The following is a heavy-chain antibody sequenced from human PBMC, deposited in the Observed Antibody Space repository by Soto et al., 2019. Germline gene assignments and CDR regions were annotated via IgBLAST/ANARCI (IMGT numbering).Heavy chain of an antibody. D-gene: IGHD4-17*01. V-gene: IGHV4-34*01. J-gene: IGHJ3*02. CDR2: INHSGST. CDR3: ARGGPTAYGDDAFDI. CDR1: GGSFSGYY. Sequence: QVQLQQWGAGLLKPSETLSLTCAVYGGSFSGYYWSWIRQPPGKGLEWIGEINHSGSTNYNPSLQSRVTISVDTSKNQFSLKLSSVTAADTAVYYCARGGPTAYGDDAFDIWGQGTMVTVSS.